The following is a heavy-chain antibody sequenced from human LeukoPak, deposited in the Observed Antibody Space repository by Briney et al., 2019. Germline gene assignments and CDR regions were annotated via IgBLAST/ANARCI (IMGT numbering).Heavy chain of an antibody. CDR1: GGSISSYY. V-gene: IGHV4-59*01. Sequence: PSETLSLACTVSGGSISSYYWSWIRQPPGKGLEWIGYIYYSGSTKYNPSLKSRVTISVDASKTQFSLKLNSVTAADTAVYYCARGSRELYYFDYWGQGTLVTVSS. J-gene: IGHJ4*02. D-gene: IGHD1-7*01. CDR3: ARGSRELYYFDY. CDR2: IYYSGST.